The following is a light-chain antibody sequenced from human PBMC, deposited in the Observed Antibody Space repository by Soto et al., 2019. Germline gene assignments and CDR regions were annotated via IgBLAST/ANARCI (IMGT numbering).Light chain of an antibody. J-gene: IGLJ1*01. CDR2: EAS. CDR3: CSNAAGSTYV. CDR1: SSDVGSHNL. V-gene: IGLV2-23*01. Sequence: ALAQPASVSGSPGQSITISCTGTSSDVGSHNLVSWYQQSPGKAPKLIIFEASKRPSGVSNRFSGSKSGSTASLTISGLQAEDEADYYCCSNAAGSTYVFGSGTKVTVL.